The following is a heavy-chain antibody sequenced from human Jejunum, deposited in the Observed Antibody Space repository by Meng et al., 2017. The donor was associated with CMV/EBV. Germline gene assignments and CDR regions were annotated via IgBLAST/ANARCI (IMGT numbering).Heavy chain of an antibody. V-gene: IGHV3-74*01. CDR1: GLPFSGYW. CDR3: ARDLGGGSGY. Sequence: LSCAASGLPFSGYWMHWVRQVPGKGLVWVGRIDTGGSRTDYADSAKGRFTISRDNVKNTLYLQMNSLRAEDTAVYYCARDLGGGSGYWGQGTLVTVSS. CDR2: IDTGGSRT. D-gene: IGHD3-16*01. J-gene: IGHJ4*02.